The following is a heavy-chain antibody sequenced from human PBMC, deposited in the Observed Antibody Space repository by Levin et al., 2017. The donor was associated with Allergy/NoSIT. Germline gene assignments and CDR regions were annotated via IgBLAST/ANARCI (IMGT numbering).Heavy chain of an antibody. CDR3: TSLLSGSYYNVPAPDY. D-gene: IGHD3-10*01. V-gene: IGHV3-73*01. J-gene: IGHJ4*02. CDR1: GFTFSGSA. CDR2: IRSKANSYAT. Sequence: LSLPCAASGFTFSGSAMHWVRQASGKGLEWVGRIRSKANSYATAYAASVKGRFTISRDDSKNTAYLQMNSLKTEDTAVYYCTSLLSGSYYNVPAPDYWGQGTLVTVSS.